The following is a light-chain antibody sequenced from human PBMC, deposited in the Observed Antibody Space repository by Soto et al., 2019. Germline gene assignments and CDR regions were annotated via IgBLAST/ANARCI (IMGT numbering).Light chain of an antibody. CDR2: EVN. CDR3: FSFKTTSPHV. V-gene: IGLV2-14*01. Sequence: QSALTQPASLSGSPGQSITISCTGTSSDIGAYDYVSWFQQHPGKAPKLMISEVNNRPSGVSNRFSGSKSGNTAYLTISGLQVDEEAEYFCFSFKTTSPHVFGTGTKVTV. J-gene: IGLJ1*01. CDR1: SSDIGAYDY.